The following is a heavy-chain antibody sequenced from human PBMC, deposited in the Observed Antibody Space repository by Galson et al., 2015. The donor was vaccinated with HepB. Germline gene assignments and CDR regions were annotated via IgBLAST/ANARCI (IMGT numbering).Heavy chain of an antibody. D-gene: IGHD2-2*01. V-gene: IGHV4-34*01. CDR1: GGSFSGYY. Sequence: ETLSLTCAVYGGSFSGYYWSWIRQPPGKGLEWIGEINQSGSTSYNPSLKSRVTISVDTSKNQFSLRLRSVTAADTAVYFCARPPSCSSTTCSGPFHIWGQGTAVTVSS. J-gene: IGHJ3*02. CDR3: ARPPSCSSTTCSGPFHI. CDR2: INQSGST.